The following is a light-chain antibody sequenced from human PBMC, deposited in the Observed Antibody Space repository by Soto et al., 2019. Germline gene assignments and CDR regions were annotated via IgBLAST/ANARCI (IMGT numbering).Light chain of an antibody. CDR3: LQDYDHPWT. Sequence: AIQMTQSPSSLSSSVGDRVTITCRASQDVRNNLNWYQQTPGNPPTFLIYAASSLQNGVPSRFSGGGSGTNFTLTISSLQPEDFATYYCLQDYDHPWTFGQGTKVEIK. CDR2: AAS. V-gene: IGKV1-6*01. J-gene: IGKJ1*01. CDR1: QDVRNN.